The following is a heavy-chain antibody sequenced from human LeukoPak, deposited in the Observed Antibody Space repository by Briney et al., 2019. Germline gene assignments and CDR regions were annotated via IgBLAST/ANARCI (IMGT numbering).Heavy chain of an antibody. CDR3: AKGAGGFSYYNWFDP. D-gene: IGHD5-18*01. Sequence: NASETLSLTCTVSGGSISSSPYYWGWIRQPPGKGLEWIGSIYYSGTTHYNPSLESRVTISVDTSKNQFSLKLASVTAADTAIYYCAKGAGGFSYYNWFDPWGQGTLVTVSS. CDR2: IYYSGTT. J-gene: IGHJ5*02. CDR1: GGSISSSPYY. V-gene: IGHV4-39*07.